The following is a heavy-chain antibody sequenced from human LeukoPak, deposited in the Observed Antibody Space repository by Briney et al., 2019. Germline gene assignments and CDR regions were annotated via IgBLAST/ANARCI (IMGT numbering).Heavy chain of an antibody. CDR1: GFTFSSYN. CDR2: ISSSSSTI. D-gene: IGHD5-18*01. CDR3: ARSPSGYSPNWFDP. V-gene: IGHV3-48*04. Sequence: GGSLRLSCAASGFTFSSYNMNWVRQAPGKGLEWVSYISSSSSTIYYADSVKGRFTISRDNAKNSLYLQMNSLRAEDTAVYYCARSPSGYSPNWFDPWGQGTLVTVSS. J-gene: IGHJ5*02.